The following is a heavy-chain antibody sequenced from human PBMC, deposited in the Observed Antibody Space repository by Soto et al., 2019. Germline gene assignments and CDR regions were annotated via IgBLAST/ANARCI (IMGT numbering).Heavy chain of an antibody. V-gene: IGHV3-33*01. D-gene: IGHD1-26*01. CDR3: ARDLGHGNGPFDY. J-gene: IGHJ4*02. Sequence: PGGSLSLSCAASGFTFTAYGMHWVRQAPGKGLEWVAVIWYDGTKKYYADSVKGRFTISRDNSRNSLYLQVNSLRVEDTAVYYCARDLGHGNGPFDYWGQGALVTVSS. CDR2: IWYDGTKK. CDR1: GFTFTAYG.